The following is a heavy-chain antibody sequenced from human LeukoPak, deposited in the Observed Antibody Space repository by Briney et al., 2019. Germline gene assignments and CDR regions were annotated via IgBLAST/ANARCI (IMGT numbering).Heavy chain of an antibody. CDR1: GFTFSSYS. J-gene: IGHJ3*02. D-gene: IGHD3-10*01. V-gene: IGHV3-21*01. Sequence: PGGSLRLSCAASGFTFSSYSMKWVRQAPGKGLEWVSSISSGSTYIYNADSVKGRFTISRDNAKNSLYLQMNSLRAEDTAVYYCARAAYGSGDHGAFDIWGQGTMVTVSS. CDR3: ARAAYGSGDHGAFDI. CDR2: ISSGSTYI.